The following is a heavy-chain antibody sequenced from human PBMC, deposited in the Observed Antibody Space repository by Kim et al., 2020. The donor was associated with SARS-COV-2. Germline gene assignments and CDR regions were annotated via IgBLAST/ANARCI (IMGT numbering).Heavy chain of an antibody. Sequence: ASVKVSCKVSGYTLTELSMHWVRQPPGKGLAWMGGFDPEDGETIYAQKFQGRVTMTEDTSTDTAYMELSSLRSDDTAVYYCATTLRGVIISAYYYYGMDVWGQGTTVTVSS. V-gene: IGHV1-24*01. CDR3: ATTLRGVIISAYYYYGMDV. CDR2: FDPEDGET. CDR1: GYTLTELS. J-gene: IGHJ6*02. D-gene: IGHD3-10*01.